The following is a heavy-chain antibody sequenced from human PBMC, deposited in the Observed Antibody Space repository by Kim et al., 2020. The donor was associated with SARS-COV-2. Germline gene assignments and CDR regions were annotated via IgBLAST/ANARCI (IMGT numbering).Heavy chain of an antibody. J-gene: IGHJ4*02. D-gene: IGHD2-15*01. CDR1: GFTFDDFG. Sequence: GGSLRLSCAASGFTFDDFGMSWVRQVPGKGLEWVSGINWNGGSTTYADSVKGRFTISRDNAKNSLYLQMSSLRAEDTALYHCAGGGITSSFDYWGQGTLVTVSS. V-gene: IGHV3-20*01. CDR3: AGGGITSSFDY. CDR2: INWNGGST.